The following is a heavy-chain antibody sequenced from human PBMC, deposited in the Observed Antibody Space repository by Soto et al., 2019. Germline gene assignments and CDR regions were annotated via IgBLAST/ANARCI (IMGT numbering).Heavy chain of an antibody. J-gene: IGHJ6*02. Sequence: QVQLVQSGAEVKKPGSSVKVSCKASGGTFSSYAISWVRQAPRQGLEWMGGIIPIFGTANYAQKFQGRVTITADKSTSTAYMELSSLRSEDTAVYYCARGAPLWSGYPYYYYGMDVWGQGTTVTVSS. D-gene: IGHD3-3*01. CDR3: ARGAPLWSGYPYYYYGMDV. V-gene: IGHV1-69*06. CDR1: GGTFSSYA. CDR2: IIPIFGTA.